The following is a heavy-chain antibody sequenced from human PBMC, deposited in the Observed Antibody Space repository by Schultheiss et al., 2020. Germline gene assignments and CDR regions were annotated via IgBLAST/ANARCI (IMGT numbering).Heavy chain of an antibody. D-gene: IGHD3-3*01. CDR3: ARGITIFGVAHLNWFDP. J-gene: IGHJ5*02. CDR2: INPNSGGT. V-gene: IGHV1-2*06. Sequence: ASVKVSCKASGYTFTGYYMHWVRQAPGQGLEWMGRINPNSGGTGYAQKFQGRVTMTRNTSISTAYMELSSLRSEDTAVYYCARGITIFGVAHLNWFDPWGQGTLGTVAA. CDR1: GYTFTGYY.